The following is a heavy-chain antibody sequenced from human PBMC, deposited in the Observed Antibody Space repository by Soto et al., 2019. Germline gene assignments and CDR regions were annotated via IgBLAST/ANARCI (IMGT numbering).Heavy chain of an antibody. CDR3: ARVTVTTLYNWFDP. Sequence: KASETLSLTCTVSGGSISSSSYYWGWIRHPPGKGLEWIGSIYYSGSTYYNPSLKSRVTISVDTSKNQFSLKLSSVTAADTAVYYCARVTVTTLYNWFDPWGQGTLVTVSS. D-gene: IGHD4-4*01. CDR1: GGSISSSSYY. CDR2: IYYSGST. J-gene: IGHJ5*02. V-gene: IGHV4-39*01.